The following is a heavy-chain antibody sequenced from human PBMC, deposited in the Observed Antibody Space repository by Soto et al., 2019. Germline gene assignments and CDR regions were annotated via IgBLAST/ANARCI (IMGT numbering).Heavy chain of an antibody. CDR1: GFTFSSYA. V-gene: IGHV3-30-3*01. CDR2: IAFDGSKK. CDR3: ARSLALRKVGASCPGY. J-gene: IGHJ4*02. Sequence: GGSLRLSCSASGFTFSSYALHWVRQAPGKGLEWVSAIAFDGSKKHYADSVKGRFTISRDNSKNTLYLQMNSLGPEDTAVYYCARSLALRKVGASCPGYWGQGTLVTVSS. D-gene: IGHD1-26*01.